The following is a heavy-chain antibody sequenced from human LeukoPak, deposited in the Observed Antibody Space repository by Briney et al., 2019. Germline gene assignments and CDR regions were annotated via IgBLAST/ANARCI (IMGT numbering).Heavy chain of an antibody. CDR1: GFTFSSYA. CDR2: ISGSGGST. J-gene: IGHJ4*02. Sequence: GGSLRLSCAASGFTFSSYAMSWVRQAPGKGLEWVSAISGSGGSTYYADSVKGRFTISRDNSKNTLYLQMNSLRAEDTAVYYCANADIVVVPASIADYWGQGTLVTVSS. D-gene: IGHD2-2*01. V-gene: IGHV3-23*01. CDR3: ANADIVVVPASIADY.